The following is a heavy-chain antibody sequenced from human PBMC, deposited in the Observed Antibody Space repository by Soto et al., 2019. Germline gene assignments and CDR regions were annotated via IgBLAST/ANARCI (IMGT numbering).Heavy chain of an antibody. CDR3: ARSGGLDRDFNY. J-gene: IGHJ4*02. CDR2: IIPMFDTP. Sequence: QVQLVQSGAEVKKPGSSLKVSCKASGGTFSSDSFSWVRQAPAQGLEWMGGIIPMFDTPIYAQKFQDRVTITADESTSTAYMALSGLRSGDTAVYYCARSGGLDRDFNYWGQGSLVTVSS. D-gene: IGHD2-15*01. V-gene: IGHV1-69*12. CDR1: GGTFSSDS.